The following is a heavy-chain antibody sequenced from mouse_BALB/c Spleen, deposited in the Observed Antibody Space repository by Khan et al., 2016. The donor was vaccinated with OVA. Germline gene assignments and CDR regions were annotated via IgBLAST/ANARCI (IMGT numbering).Heavy chain of an antibody. Sequence: EVELVESGGDLVKPGGSMKLSCAASGFTFSTYGMSWVRQTPDKRLEWVATISSGGTYTYYPDSVKGRSTISTDNAKNTLYLQMTSLRSEDTAMYYCARHWVGVMDYWGQGTSVTVSS. CDR2: ISSGGTYT. CDR1: GFTFSTYG. CDR3: ARHWVGVMDY. J-gene: IGHJ4*01. V-gene: IGHV5-6*01. D-gene: IGHD1-1*01.